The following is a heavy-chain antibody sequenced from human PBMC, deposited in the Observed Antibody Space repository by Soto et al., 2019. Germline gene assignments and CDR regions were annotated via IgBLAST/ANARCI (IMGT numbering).Heavy chain of an antibody. CDR3: ARTAAGGWFDP. Sequence: LCGGSIHSGGDSWSWIRQPPGKGLEWIGYIYHSGGTYYNPSLKSRVIISIDRSKNQFSLKLTSVTAADTAVYCCARTAAGGWFDPWGQGTLVTVSS. V-gene: IGHV4-30-2*01. CDR1: GGSIHSGGDS. D-gene: IGHD3-10*01. CDR2: IYHSGGT. J-gene: IGHJ5*02.